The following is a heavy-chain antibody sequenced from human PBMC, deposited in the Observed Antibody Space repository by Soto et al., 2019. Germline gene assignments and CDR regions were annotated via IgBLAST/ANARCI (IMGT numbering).Heavy chain of an antibody. Sequence: GGSLRLSCAASGFTFSSYEMNWVRQAPGKGLEWVSYISSSGSTIYYADSVKGRFTISRDNAKNSLYLQMNSLRAEDTAVYYCASFPPAGPRSNSNGDYWGQGTLVTVSS. J-gene: IGHJ4*02. CDR2: ISSSGSTI. V-gene: IGHV3-48*03. D-gene: IGHD4-4*01. CDR1: GFTFSSYE. CDR3: ASFPPAGPRSNSNGDY.